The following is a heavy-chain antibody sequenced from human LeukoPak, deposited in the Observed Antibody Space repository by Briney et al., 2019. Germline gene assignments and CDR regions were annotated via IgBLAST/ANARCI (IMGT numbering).Heavy chain of an antibody. V-gene: IGHV3-30-3*01. CDR3: ASGYSGYDPLRFDP. Sequence: GGSLRLSCAASGFTFSSYAMHWVRQAPGKGLEWVQVISYDGSNKYYADSVKGRFTISRDNSKNTLYLQMNSLRAEDTAVYYCASGYSGYDPLRFDPWGQGTLVTVSS. CDR1: GFTFSSYA. J-gene: IGHJ5*02. D-gene: IGHD5-12*01. CDR2: ISYDGSNK.